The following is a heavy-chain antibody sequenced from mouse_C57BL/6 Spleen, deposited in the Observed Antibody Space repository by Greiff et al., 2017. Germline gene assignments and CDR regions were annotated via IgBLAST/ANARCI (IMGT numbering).Heavy chain of an antibody. J-gene: IGHJ2*01. CDR1: GYTFTDYE. CDR2: IDPETGGT. V-gene: IGHV1-15*01. D-gene: IGHD2-4*01. Sequence: VQVVESGAELVRPGASVTLSCKASGYTFTDYEMHWVKQTPVHGLEWIGAIDPETGGTAYNQKFKGKAILTADKSSSTAYMELRSLTSEDSAVYYCTRFHYDYDYWGQGTTLTVSS. CDR3: TRFHYDYDY.